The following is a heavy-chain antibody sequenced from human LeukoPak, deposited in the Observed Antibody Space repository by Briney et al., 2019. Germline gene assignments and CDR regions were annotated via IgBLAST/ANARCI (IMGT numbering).Heavy chain of an antibody. CDR3: ARDRDAFDI. CDR2: ISSSGSTI. V-gene: IGHV3-11*04. Sequence: LEWLSYISSSGSTIYYADSVKGRFTISRDNAKNSLSLQMNSLRAEDTAVYYCARDRDAFDIWGQGTMVTVSS. J-gene: IGHJ3*02.